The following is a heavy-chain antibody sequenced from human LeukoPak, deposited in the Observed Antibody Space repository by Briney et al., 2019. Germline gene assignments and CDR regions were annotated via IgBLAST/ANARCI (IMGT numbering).Heavy chain of an antibody. Sequence: GGSLRLSCAASGFTVSSNYMSWVRQAPGKGLEWVSVTYSGGSTYYADSVKGRFTISRDNSKNTLYLQMNSLRGEDTAVYYCAKGGSSSWSYFDYWGQGILVTVSS. CDR3: AKGGSSSWSYFDY. CDR1: GFTVSSNY. J-gene: IGHJ4*02. D-gene: IGHD6-13*01. V-gene: IGHV3-53*05. CDR2: TYSGGST.